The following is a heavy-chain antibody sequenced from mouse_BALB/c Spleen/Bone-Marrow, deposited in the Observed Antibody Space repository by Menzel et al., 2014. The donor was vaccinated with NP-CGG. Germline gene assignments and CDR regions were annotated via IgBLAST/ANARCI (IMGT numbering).Heavy chain of an antibody. J-gene: IGHJ1*01. CDR1: GFTFTDYY. V-gene: IGHV7-3*02. CDR2: IRNKANGYTT. D-gene: IGHD3-3*01. CDR3: ARDVGRLFFDV. Sequence: EVHLVESGGGLVQPGGSLRLSCATSGFTFTDYYMNWVRQPPGMALEWLGFIRNKANGYTTDYSTSVKGRFTISRDNSQNILYLQMNTLRTEDSATYYCARDVGRLFFDVWGAWTTVTVST.